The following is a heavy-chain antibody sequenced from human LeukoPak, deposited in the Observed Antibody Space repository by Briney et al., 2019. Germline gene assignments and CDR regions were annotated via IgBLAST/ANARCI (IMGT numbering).Heavy chain of an antibody. D-gene: IGHD1-14*01. V-gene: IGHV3-66*02. J-gene: IGHJ4*02. CDR2: FYSGGST. Sequence: PGGSLRLSCAASGFTVNSNYMSWVRQAPGKGLEWVSVFYSGGSTYYADSVKGRFTISRGNSKNTLYLQMNSLRAEDTAVYYCARQRDRYYFDYWGQGTLVTVSP. CDR3: ARQRDRYYFDY. CDR1: GFTVNSNY.